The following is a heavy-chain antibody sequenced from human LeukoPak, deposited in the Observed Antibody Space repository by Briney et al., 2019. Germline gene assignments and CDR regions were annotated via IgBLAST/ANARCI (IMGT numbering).Heavy chain of an antibody. Sequence: PGGSLRLSCAASGFTFSNYAMTWVRQAPGKGPEWVSAITSSGGGTYYADSVKGRFAISRDNSKNTLYLQMNSLRADDTAVYYCAKVRTGHFFDYWGQGTLVTVSS. D-gene: IGHD3/OR15-3a*01. CDR3: AKVRTGHFFDY. J-gene: IGHJ4*02. CDR1: GFTFSNYA. CDR2: ITSSGGGT. V-gene: IGHV3-23*01.